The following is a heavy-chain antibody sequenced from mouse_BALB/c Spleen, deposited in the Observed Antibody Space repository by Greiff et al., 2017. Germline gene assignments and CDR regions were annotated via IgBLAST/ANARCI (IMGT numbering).Heavy chain of an antibody. CDR2: INPSTGYT. J-gene: IGHJ4*01. CDR1: GYTFTSYW. D-gene: IGHD3-1*01. CDR3: ARSGLGDY. V-gene: IGHV1-7*01. Sequence: QVQLQQSGAELAKPGASVKMSCKASGYTFTSYWMHWVKQRPGQGLEWIGYINPSTGYTEYNQKFKDKATLTADKSSSTAYMQLSSLTSEDSAVYYCARSGLGDYWGQGTSVTVSS.